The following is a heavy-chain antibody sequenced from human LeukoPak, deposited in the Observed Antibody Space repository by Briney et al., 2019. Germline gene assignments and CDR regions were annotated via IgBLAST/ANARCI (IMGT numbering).Heavy chain of an antibody. V-gene: IGHV1-2*02. CDR1: GYTFTGYY. J-gene: IGHJ6*02. CDR3: ARVRVQGPYYYYYGMDV. CDR2: INPNSGGT. D-gene: IGHD3-10*01. Sequence: ASVKVSCKASGYTFTGYYMHWVRQAPGQGLEWMGWINPNSGGTNYAQKFQGRVTMTRDTSISTAYMELSRLRSDDTAVYYCARVRVQGPYYYYYGMDVWGQGTTVTVSS.